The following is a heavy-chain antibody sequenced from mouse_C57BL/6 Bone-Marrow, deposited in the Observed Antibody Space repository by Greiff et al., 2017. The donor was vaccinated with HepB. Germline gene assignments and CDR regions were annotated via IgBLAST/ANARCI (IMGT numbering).Heavy chain of an antibody. CDR2: ISSGGSYT. J-gene: IGHJ2*01. Sequence: EVHLVESGGDLVKPGGSLKLSCAASGFTFSSYGMSWVRQTPDKRLEWVATISSGGSYTYYPDSVKGRFTISRDNAKNTLYLQMSSLKSEDTAMYYCARHNLTGRDYWGQGTTLTVSS. V-gene: IGHV5-6*01. CDR3: ARHNLTGRDY. D-gene: IGHD4-1*01. CDR1: GFTFSSYG.